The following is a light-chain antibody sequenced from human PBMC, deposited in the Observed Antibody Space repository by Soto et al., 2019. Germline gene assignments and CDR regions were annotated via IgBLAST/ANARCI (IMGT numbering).Light chain of an antibody. J-gene: IGLJ2*01. CDR1: SSDVGGYNY. CDR2: DVS. V-gene: IGLV2-14*01. CDR3: SSYTSSSTVV. Sequence: QSALTQPASVSGSPGQSITISCTGTSSDVGGYNYVSWYQQHPGKAPKLVIYDVSNRPSGVSNRFSGSKSGNTASLTISGLQAEDEAGYYCSSYTSSSTVVFGVGTKVTVL.